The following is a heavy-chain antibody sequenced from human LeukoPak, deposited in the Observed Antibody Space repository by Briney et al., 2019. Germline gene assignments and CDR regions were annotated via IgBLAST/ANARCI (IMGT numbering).Heavy chain of an antibody. Sequence: ASVKVSCKTSGYTFTGYYLHWVRQAPGQGLEWMGWLIPNNGGTNYAQKFQGRVTMTRDTSISTAYMELSRLGSDDTAVYYCARWSANYDILTGYSTSVWGQGTLVTVSS. CDR2: LIPNNGGT. D-gene: IGHD3-9*01. V-gene: IGHV1-2*02. CDR1: GYTFTGYY. J-gene: IGHJ4*02. CDR3: ARWSANYDILTGYSTSV.